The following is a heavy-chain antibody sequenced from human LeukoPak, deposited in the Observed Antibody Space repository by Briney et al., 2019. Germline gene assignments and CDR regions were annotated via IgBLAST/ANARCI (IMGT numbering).Heavy chain of an antibody. CDR1: GGSFSGYY. CDR2: INHRGST. CDR3: AVPTPPLDSSALA. Sequence: SETLSLTCAVYGGSFSGYYWRWIRQPPGKGLEWIGEINHRGSTNYNPSLKSRVTISVDTSKNQFSLKLNSVTAADTAVYYCAVPTPPLDSSALAWGQGTPVTVSS. V-gene: IGHV4-34*01. J-gene: IGHJ4*02. D-gene: IGHD3-22*01.